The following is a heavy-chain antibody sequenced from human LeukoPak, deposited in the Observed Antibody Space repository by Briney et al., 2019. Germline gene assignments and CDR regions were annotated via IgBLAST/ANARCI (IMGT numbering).Heavy chain of an antibody. Sequence: GGSLRLSCAASGVTFSSFKMHWVRQAPGKGLEWVSYISSSGSTIFYADSVEGRFTISRDNAKNSLYLQMDSLRAEDTAVFYCAREGAYYFDYWGQGTLVTVSS. J-gene: IGHJ4*02. V-gene: IGHV3-48*03. CDR3: AREGAYYFDY. CDR1: GVTFSSFK. CDR2: ISSSGSTI.